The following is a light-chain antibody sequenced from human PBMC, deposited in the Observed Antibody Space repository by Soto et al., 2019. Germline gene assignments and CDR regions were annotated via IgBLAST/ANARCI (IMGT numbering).Light chain of an antibody. CDR2: DVN. CDR1: SSDVGGYIW. V-gene: IGLV2-14*01. CDR3: VSYTISNTYV. J-gene: IGLJ1*01. Sequence: QSALTQPASVSGSPGQSITISCTGTSSDVGGYIWVSWYQHHPGKAPKLIIYDVNIRPSGVSGRFSGSKSGNTASLTISGLQTEDEAEYYCVSYTISNTYVFGSGTKLTVL.